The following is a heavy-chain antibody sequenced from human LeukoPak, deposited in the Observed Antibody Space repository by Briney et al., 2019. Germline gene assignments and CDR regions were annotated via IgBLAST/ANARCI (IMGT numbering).Heavy chain of an antibody. CDR2: IEKDGSAK. D-gene: IGHD3-22*01. V-gene: IGHV3-7*01. Sequence: QPGGSLRLSCGASGFTFSTYWMGWVRQTPEKGLEWVADIEKDGSAKYYVDSVKGRFTISRDNSENTLYLQMNSLRPEDTAVFYCAKGYSLVITTVEYFFDYWGQGALVTVSS. J-gene: IGHJ4*02. CDR1: GFTFSTYW. CDR3: AKGYSLVITTVEYFFDY.